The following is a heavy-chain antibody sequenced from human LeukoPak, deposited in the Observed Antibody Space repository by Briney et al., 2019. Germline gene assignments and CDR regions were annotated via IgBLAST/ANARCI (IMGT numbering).Heavy chain of an antibody. D-gene: IGHD3-10*01. Sequence: GGSLRLSCAASGFTFSSYAMSWVRQAPGKGLEWVSAISGSGGSTYYADSVKGRFTISRDNSKNTLYLQMNSLRAEDTAVYYCAKRHYYGSGSYRGYYFDYWGQGTLVTVSS. CDR3: AKRHYYGSGSYRGYYFDY. CDR2: ISGSGGST. CDR1: GFTFSSYA. J-gene: IGHJ4*02. V-gene: IGHV3-23*01.